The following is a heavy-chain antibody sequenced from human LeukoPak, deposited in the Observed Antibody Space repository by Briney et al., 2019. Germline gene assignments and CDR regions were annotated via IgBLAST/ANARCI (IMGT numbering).Heavy chain of an antibody. CDR1: GASITTYY. D-gene: IGHD3-10*01. CDR3: ARDYGPFGV. Sequence: SETLSLTCTVSGASITTYYWSWIRQPPGRGLEWIGYIYFSGTTNYNPSLKSRVTISLDASNKQFSLRLNSVTAADTAVYYCARDYGPFGVWGQGTTVTVSS. J-gene: IGHJ6*02. V-gene: IGHV4-59*01. CDR2: IYFSGTT.